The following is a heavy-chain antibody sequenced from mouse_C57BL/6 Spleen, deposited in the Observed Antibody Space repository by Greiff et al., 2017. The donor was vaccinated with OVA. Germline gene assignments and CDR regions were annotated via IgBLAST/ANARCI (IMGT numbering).Heavy chain of an antibody. Sequence: EVQLQQSGPELVKPGASVKISCKASGYTFTDYYMNWVKQSHGKSLEWIGDINPNNGGTSYNQKFKGKATLTVDKSSSTAYMELRSLTSEDSAVYYCARLDDYDGYWGQGTTLTVSS. J-gene: IGHJ2*01. CDR1: GYTFTDYY. D-gene: IGHD2-4*01. CDR2: INPNNGGT. CDR3: ARLDDYDGY. V-gene: IGHV1-26*01.